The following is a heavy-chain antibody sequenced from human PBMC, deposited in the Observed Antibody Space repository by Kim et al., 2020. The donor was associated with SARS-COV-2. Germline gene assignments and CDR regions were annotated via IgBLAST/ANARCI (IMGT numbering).Heavy chain of an antibody. CDR2: INPSGGST. Sequence: ASVKVSCKASGYTFTSYYMHWVRQAPGQGLEWMGIINPSGGSTSYAQKFQGRVTMTRDTSTSTVYMELSSLRSEDTAVYYCARDPYNWNENDYYYYGMDVWGQGTTVTVSS. CDR3: ARDPYNWNENDYYYYGMDV. CDR1: GYTFTSYY. J-gene: IGHJ6*02. V-gene: IGHV1-46*01. D-gene: IGHD1-20*01.